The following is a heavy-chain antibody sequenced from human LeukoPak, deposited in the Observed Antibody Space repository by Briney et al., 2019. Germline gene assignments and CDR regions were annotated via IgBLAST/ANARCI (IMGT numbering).Heavy chain of an antibody. Sequence: PGRSLRLSCSASGFTFGSYVMHWVRQAPGKGLEWVAVIWFDGSHKYYADSVKGRFTVPRDNSKNTLFLQMDSLRAEDTAVYYCAATPDYYDSSGYSYYFDYWGQGTLVTVSS. CDR3: AATPDYYDSSGYSYYFDY. J-gene: IGHJ4*02. CDR1: GFTFGSYV. CDR2: IWFDGSHK. V-gene: IGHV3-33*01. D-gene: IGHD3-22*01.